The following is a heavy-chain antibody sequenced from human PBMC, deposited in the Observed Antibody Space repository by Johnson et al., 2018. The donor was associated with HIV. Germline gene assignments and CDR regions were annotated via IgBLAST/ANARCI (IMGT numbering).Heavy chain of an antibody. CDR2: IKQDGSEK. CDR3: ARGCGSRSGSPCYDPFDS. Sequence: VQLVESGGGLVQPGGSLRLSCAASGFTFSSYWMSWVRQAPGKGLEWVANIKQDGSEKYYVDSVKGRFTVSRDDSKNSVYLQMNSLTPEDTAVYYCARGCGSRSGSPCYDPFDSWGQGTMVTVSS. CDR1: GFTFSSYW. J-gene: IGHJ3*02. V-gene: IGHV3-7*03. D-gene: IGHD1-26*01.